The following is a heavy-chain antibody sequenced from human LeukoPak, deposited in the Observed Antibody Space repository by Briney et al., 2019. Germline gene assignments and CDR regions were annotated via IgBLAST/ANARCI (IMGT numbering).Heavy chain of an antibody. CDR1: GGSISSTGYY. V-gene: IGHV4-39*01. CDR3: AAYYYDSSGYFG. CDR2: INYSGST. J-gene: IGHJ4*02. D-gene: IGHD3-22*01. Sequence: SETLSLTCTVSGGSISSTGYYWGWSRPPPGKGLEWIGSINYSGSTFYNPSLKSRVTISADTSKTQFSLKLSTVTAADTAVYYCAAYYYDSSGYFGWGQGTLVTVSS.